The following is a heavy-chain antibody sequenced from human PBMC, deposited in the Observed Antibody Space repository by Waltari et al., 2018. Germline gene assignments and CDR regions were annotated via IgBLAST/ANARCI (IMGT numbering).Heavy chain of an antibody. CDR2: MNPNSGNT. D-gene: IGHD5-12*01. J-gene: IGHJ4*02. CDR1: GYPSTSND. Sequence: QVRLVQPGAEGRRPGASVKVPCKASGYPSTSNDINWVRQATGQGLEWMGWMNPNSGNTGYAQKFQGRVTMTRNTSISTAYMELSSLRSEDTAVYYCARRGGYRMRGVLVYWGQGTLVTVSS. CDR3: ARRGGYRMRGVLVY. V-gene: IGHV1-8*01.